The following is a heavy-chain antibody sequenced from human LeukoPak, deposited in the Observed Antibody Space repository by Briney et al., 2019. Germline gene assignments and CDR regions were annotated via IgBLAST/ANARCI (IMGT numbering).Heavy chain of an antibody. CDR3: AKSGYSQRFDP. D-gene: IGHD6-13*01. V-gene: IGHV3-48*04. CDR2: ISSSGSTI. J-gene: IGHJ5*02. Sequence: GGSLSLSCAASGLTFSIYTMNWVRQAPGKGLEWVSYISSSGSTIYYADSVKGRFTISRDNAKNSLYLQMNSLRAEDTAVYYCAKSGYSQRFDPWGQGTLVTVSS. CDR1: GLTFSIYT.